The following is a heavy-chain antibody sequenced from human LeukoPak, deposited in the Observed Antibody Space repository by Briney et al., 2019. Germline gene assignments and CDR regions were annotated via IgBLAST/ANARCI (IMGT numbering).Heavy chain of an antibody. D-gene: IGHD5-12*01. Sequence: GGSLRLSCAASGFTFSSYWMHWVRQAPGKGLVWVSRINSDGSSTSYADSMKGRFTISRDNAKNTLYLQMNSLRAEDTAVYYCAKLRTIVATMADYWGQGTLVTVSS. CDR2: INSDGSST. J-gene: IGHJ4*02. CDR1: GFTFSSYW. V-gene: IGHV3-74*01. CDR3: AKLRTIVATMADY.